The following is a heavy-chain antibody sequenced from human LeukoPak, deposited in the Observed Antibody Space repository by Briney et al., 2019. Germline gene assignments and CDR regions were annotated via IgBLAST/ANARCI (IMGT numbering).Heavy chain of an antibody. V-gene: IGHV4-34*01. D-gene: IGHD3-16*02. CDR2: INHSGST. CDR1: GDSITGYY. J-gene: IGHJ4*02. Sequence: SETLSLTCTVSGDSITGYYWSWIRQPPGKGLEWIGGINHSGSTNYNPSLKSRVTISVDTSKNQFSLKLSSVTAADTAVYYCARARPSYYDYVWGSYRYPNYFDYWGQGTLVTVSS. CDR3: ARARPSYYDYVWGSYRYPNYFDY.